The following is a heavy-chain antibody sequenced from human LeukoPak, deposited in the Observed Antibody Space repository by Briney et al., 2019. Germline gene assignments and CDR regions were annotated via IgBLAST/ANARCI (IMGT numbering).Heavy chain of an antibody. D-gene: IGHD3-22*01. Sequence: ASVKVSCKASGYTFTGYYMHWVRQAPGQGLEWMGRINPNSGGTNYAQKLQGRGTITRDTSISTAYMELSRLTSDDTAVYYCARGDSTGYSDAFDIWGQGTMVTVSS. V-gene: IGHV1-2*06. J-gene: IGHJ3*02. CDR2: INPNSGGT. CDR3: ARGDSTGYSDAFDI. CDR1: GYTFTGYY.